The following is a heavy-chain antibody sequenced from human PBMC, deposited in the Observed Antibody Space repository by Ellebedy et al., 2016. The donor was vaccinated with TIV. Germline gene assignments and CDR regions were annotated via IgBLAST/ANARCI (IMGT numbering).Heavy chain of an antibody. CDR1: GFTFSSYA. CDR3: AKAYYYDSSIYAFDI. D-gene: IGHD3-22*01. CDR2: ISGSGGST. V-gene: IGHV3-23*01. J-gene: IGHJ3*02. Sequence: GESLKISCAASGFTFSSYAMSWVRQAPGKGLEWVSPISGSGGSTYYADSVKGRFTISRDNSKNTLYLQMNSLRAEDTAVYYCAKAYYYDSSIYAFDIWGQGTMVTVSS.